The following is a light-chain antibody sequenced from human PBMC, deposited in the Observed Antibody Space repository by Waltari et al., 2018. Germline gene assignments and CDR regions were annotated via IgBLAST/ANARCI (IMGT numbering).Light chain of an antibody. CDR1: KSGFRFYKL. Sequence: QSALTQPAPVSGSPGQSITLPCTETKSGFRFYKLVCWYQQHPDKAPNLMVYEVMVRPSGVSTRFSGSKSCNAASLTISGLQAEDEADYFCCSYAGRNIWVFGGGTKVTVL. V-gene: IGLV2-23*02. CDR3: CSYAGRNIWV. CDR2: EVM. J-gene: IGLJ3*02.